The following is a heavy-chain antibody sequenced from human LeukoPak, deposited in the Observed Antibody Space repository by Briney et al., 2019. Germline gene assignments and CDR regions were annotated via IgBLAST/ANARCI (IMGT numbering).Heavy chain of an antibody. D-gene: IGHD3-22*01. CDR2: IYYSGST. V-gene: IGHV4-59*01. CDR1: GGSISNYY. CDR3: ARDRSPEHYYDSSHWDYYYGMDV. J-gene: IGHJ6*02. Sequence: PSETLSLTCTVSGGSISNYYWSWIRQPLGKGLEWIGYIYYSGSTNYNPSLKSRVTISVDTSKNQFSLKLSSVTAADTAVYYCARDRSPEHYYDSSHWDYYYGMDVWGQGTTVTVSS.